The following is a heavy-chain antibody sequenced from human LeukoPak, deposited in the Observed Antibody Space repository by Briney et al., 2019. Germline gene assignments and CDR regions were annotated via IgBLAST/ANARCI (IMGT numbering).Heavy chain of an antibody. V-gene: IGHV6-1*01. J-gene: IGHJ6*03. CDR1: GDSVSSNSAA. CDR2: TYYRSKWYN. D-gene: IGHD6-13*01. Sequence: SQTLSLTCAISGDSVSSNSAAWNWIRQSPSRGLEWLGRTYYRSKWYNDYAVSVKSRITINPDTSKNQFSLQLNSVTPEDTAVYYCARDRVGIAAAGTRGYYYMDVWGKGTTVTVSS. CDR3: ARDRVGIAAAGTRGYYYMDV.